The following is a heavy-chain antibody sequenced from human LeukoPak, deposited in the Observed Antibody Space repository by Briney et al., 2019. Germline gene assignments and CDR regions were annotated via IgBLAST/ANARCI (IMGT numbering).Heavy chain of an antibody. CDR2: ISSSSSTI. CDR3: ARVHNPHFGGMDV. J-gene: IGHJ6*04. D-gene: IGHD3-10*01. Sequence: PGGSLRLSCAASGFTFSSYSMNWVRQAPGKGLEWVSYISSSSSTIYYADSVKGRFTISRDNAKNSLYLQMNSLRAEDTAVYYCARVHNPHFGGMDVWGKGTTVTVSS. V-gene: IGHV3-48*01. CDR1: GFTFSSYS.